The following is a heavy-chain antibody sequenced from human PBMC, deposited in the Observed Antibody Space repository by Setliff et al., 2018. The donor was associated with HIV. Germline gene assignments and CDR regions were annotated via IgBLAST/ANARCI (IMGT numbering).Heavy chain of an antibody. CDR2: ISADNGNT. D-gene: IGHD3-10*01. CDR3: ARVPGARPYYYYYMDV. V-gene: IGHV1-18*01. J-gene: IGHJ6*03. CDR1: GYRFNTYG. Sequence: ASVKVSCKASGYRFNTYGISWVRQAPGQGLEWMGWISADNGNTNCAQKLQGRVTMTTDTSTSTADMELRSLRSDDTAVYYCARVPGARPYYYYYMDVWGKGTTVTVSS.